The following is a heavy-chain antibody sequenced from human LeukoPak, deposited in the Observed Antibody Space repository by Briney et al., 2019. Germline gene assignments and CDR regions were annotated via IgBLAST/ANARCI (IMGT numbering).Heavy chain of an antibody. CDR1: GYSFTSYW. Sequence: GESLKISCKGSGYSFTSYWIGWVRQMPGKGLEWMGIIYPGDSDTRYSPSFQGQVTISADKSISTAYLQWSSLKASDSAMYFCARPAGSCSAGSCIPDYWGQGTLVTVSS. J-gene: IGHJ4*02. D-gene: IGHD2-15*01. CDR2: IYPGDSDT. V-gene: IGHV5-51*01. CDR3: ARPAGSCSAGSCIPDY.